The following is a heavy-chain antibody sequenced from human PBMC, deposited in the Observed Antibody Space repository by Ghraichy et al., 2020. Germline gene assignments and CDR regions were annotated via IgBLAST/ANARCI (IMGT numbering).Heavy chain of an antibody. D-gene: IGHD4-23*01. CDR1: GGSFSGYY. J-gene: IGHJ6*02. CDR3: AREYYGGKVLGARYYYGMDV. V-gene: IGHV4-34*01. CDR2: INHSGST. Sequence: SETLSLTCAVYGGSFSGYYWSWIRQPPGKGLEWIGEINHSGSTNYNPSLKSRVTISVDTSKNQFSLKLSSVTAADTAVYYCAREYYGGKVLGARYYYGMDVWGQGTTVTVSS.